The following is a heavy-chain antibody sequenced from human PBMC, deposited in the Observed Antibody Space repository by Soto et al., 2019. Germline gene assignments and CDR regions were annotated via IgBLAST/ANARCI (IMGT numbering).Heavy chain of an antibody. J-gene: IGHJ4*02. V-gene: IGHV3-23*01. CDR1: GFTFSSYA. CDR3: AKKGSGYDYITPYDY. CDR2: ISGSGGST. Sequence: GGSLRLSCAASGFTFSSYAMSWVRQAPGKGLEWVSAISGSGGSTYYADSVKGRFTISRDNSKNTLYLQMNGLRAEDTAVYYCAKKGSGYDYITPYDYWGQGTLVTVSS. D-gene: IGHD5-12*01.